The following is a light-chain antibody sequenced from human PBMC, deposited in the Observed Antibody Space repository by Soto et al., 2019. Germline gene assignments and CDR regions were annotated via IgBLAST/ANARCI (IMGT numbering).Light chain of an antibody. V-gene: IGKV1-39*01. Sequence: DIQMTQSPSSLSASVGDRLTISCRARQNIGTYLNWYEHKAGKAPKLLICAASSLPSGVPSRFSVSGSGTDLTLTVSSLQPEDSATYYCHQGVRTPFTFRPGTKVAVK. J-gene: IGKJ3*01. CDR3: HQGVRTPFT. CDR2: AAS. CDR1: QNIGTY.